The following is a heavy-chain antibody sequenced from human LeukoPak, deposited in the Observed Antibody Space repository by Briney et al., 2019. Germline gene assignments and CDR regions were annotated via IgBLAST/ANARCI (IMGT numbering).Heavy chain of an antibody. Sequence: RLSCAASGFTFSNYWMNWVRQAPGKGLEWVANIKRDGSEKYYVDSVRGGFTISRDNVKNSLYMQLSSLKAEDTGIYYCARDVYYYDSSGHDFWGQGTLVTVSS. CDR3: ARDVYYYDSSGHDF. V-gene: IGHV3-7*01. J-gene: IGHJ4*02. CDR1: GFTFSNYW. CDR2: IKRDGSEK. D-gene: IGHD3-22*01.